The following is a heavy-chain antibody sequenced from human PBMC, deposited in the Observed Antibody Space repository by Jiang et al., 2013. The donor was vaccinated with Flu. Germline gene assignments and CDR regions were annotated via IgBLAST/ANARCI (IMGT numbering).Heavy chain of an antibody. CDR1: GFTVSRNY. V-gene: IGHV3-66*01. D-gene: IGHD2-21*02. CDR3: ARVFSFEGDRVTGLDL. Sequence: VQLVESGGGLVQPGASLRLSCAASGFTVSRNYMTWVRQPPGKGLEWVSVIYNDGYSYYTDSVKGRFSLSRDNSKNTVFLQMNSLRVEDTAVYFCARVFSFEGDRVTGLDLWGQGTLVSVSS. J-gene: IGHJ5*02. CDR2: IYNDGYS.